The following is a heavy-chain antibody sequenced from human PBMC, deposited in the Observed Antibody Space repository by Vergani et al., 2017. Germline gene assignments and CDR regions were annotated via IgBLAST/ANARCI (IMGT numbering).Heavy chain of an antibody. Sequence: QVQLVESGGGVVQPGRSLRLSCAASGCTFSSYGMHWVRQAPGKGLEWVAVIWYDGSNKYYADSVKGRFTISRDNSKNTLYLQMNSLRAEDTAVYYCARDGGYCSSTSCYYYYMDVWGKGTTVTVSS. V-gene: IGHV3-33*01. CDR3: ARDGGYCSSTSCYYYYMDV. J-gene: IGHJ6*03. CDR1: GCTFSSYG. D-gene: IGHD2-2*01. CDR2: IWYDGSNK.